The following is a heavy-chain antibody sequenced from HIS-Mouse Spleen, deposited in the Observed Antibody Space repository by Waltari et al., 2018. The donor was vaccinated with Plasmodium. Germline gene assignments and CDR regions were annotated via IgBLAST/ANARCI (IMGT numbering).Heavy chain of an antibody. V-gene: IGHV1-18*01. CDR2: ISPYNGNT. CDR3: ARGSAGDAFDI. CDR1: GYTFTNFG. Sequence: QVQLVQSGAEVKKPGAYVKVSCKASGYTFTNFGSSWVRQAPGQWLEWMGWISPYNGNTHFAQKLQGRVTMTTDTSTSTAYMELRSLRSDDTAVYYCARGSAGDAFDIWGQGTMVTVSS. D-gene: IGHD6-19*01. J-gene: IGHJ3*02.